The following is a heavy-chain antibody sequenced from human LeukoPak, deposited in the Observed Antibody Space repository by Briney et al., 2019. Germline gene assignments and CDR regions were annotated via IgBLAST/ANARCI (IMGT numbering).Heavy chain of an antibody. CDR3: ARTSEAYYFDY. CDR2: IYYSGST. Sequence: SETLSLTCTVSGGSISSHYWSWIRQPPGKGLEWIGYIYYSGSTNYNPSLKSRVTISVDTSKNQFSLKLSSVTAVDTAVYYCARTSEAYYFDYWGQGTLVTVSS. J-gene: IGHJ4*02. V-gene: IGHV4-59*11. CDR1: GGSISSHY.